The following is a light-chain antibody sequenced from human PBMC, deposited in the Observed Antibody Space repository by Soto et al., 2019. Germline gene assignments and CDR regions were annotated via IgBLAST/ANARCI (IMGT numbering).Light chain of an antibody. J-gene: IGKJ1*01. CDR3: QQYNNYERT. CDR2: DAS. Sequence: DIQMTQSPSTLSASVGDRVTITCRASQSITTWLAWYQQKPGKAPKLLIYDASSLESGVPSRFSGSGSGTEFTLTISSLQPDDFATYYCQQYNNYERTFGQGTKVEIK. V-gene: IGKV1-5*01. CDR1: QSITTW.